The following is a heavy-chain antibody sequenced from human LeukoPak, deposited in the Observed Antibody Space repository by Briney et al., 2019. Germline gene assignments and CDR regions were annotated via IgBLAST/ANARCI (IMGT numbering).Heavy chain of an antibody. D-gene: IGHD3-22*01. Sequence: SETLSLTCNVSGGSISSGSYYWSWIRQPAGKGLEWIGRIYTSGSTNYNPSLKSRVTISVDTSKNQFSLKLSSVTAADTAVYYCARQWLGDAFDIWGQGTMVTVSS. V-gene: IGHV4-61*02. CDR2: IYTSGST. CDR3: ARQWLGDAFDI. CDR1: GGSISSGSYY. J-gene: IGHJ3*02.